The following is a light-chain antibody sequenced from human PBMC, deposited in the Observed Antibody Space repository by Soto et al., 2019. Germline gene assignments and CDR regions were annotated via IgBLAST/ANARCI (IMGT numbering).Light chain of an antibody. J-gene: IGLJ2*01. V-gene: IGLV2-8*01. CDR3: ISYAGSDNLV. CDR1: SSDVGNYNY. CDR2: EVT. Sequence: QSALTQPPSASGSPGQSVTISCTGTSSDVGNYNYVSWYQQHPGKAPKLLIYEVTKRPSRVPDRFSGSKSDNTASLTVSGLQAEDEADYYCISYAGSDNLVVGGGTKLTVL.